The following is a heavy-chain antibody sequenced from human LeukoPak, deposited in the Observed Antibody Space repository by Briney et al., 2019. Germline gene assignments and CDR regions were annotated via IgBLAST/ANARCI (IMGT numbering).Heavy chain of an antibody. V-gene: IGHV3-23*01. Sequence: GGSLRLSCEAPGFTFRTYAMSRVRQGPGKGLEWVSSISGSGGSTDYADSVKGRFTISRDNSENTLFLQMNSLRAEDTAVYYCAKGSPTATGWLDFWGQGTLVTVSS. CDR3: AKGSPTATGWLDF. D-gene: IGHD7-27*01. CDR1: GFTFRTYA. J-gene: IGHJ5*01. CDR2: ISGSGGST.